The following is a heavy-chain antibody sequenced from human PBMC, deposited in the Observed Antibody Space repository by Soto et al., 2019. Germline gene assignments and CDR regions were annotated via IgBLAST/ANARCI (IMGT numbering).Heavy chain of an antibody. CDR1: GYTFTRHY. D-gene: IGHD2-15*01. Sequence: QVQLVQSGAEVKKPGASVKVSCKASGYTFTRHYMHWVRQAPGQGLEWMGIINLDGGRTTYAQKFQGRVTMTRDTSTSTVYMDLSSLRSEDTAVYYCATDPCSGGSCYNWFDPWGQGTLVTVSS. CDR3: ATDPCSGGSCYNWFDP. V-gene: IGHV1-46*01. CDR2: INLDGGRT. J-gene: IGHJ5*02.